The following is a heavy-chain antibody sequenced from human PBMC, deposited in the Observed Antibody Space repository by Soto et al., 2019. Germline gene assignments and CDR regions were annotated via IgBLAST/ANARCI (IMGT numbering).Heavy chain of an antibody. V-gene: IGHV3-33*06. J-gene: IGHJ4*02. Sequence: QVQLVESGGGVVQPGRSLRLSCAASGFIFSNYAMQWVRQAPGKGLEWVAILWYDGSNKDYADSVKGRFIISRDNSKNTLYLQMDSLRAEDTAVYYCAKTYGSGWDPIDYWGQGTLVTVSS. CDR3: AKTYGSGWDPIDY. CDR2: LWYDGSNK. D-gene: IGHD6-25*01. CDR1: GFIFSNYA.